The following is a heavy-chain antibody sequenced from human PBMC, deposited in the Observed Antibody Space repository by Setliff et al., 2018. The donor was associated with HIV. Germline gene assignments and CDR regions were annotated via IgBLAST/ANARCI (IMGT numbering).Heavy chain of an antibody. CDR1: GYTFTNSF. CDR3: AREYHIPAADFGDF. J-gene: IGHJ4*02. CDR2: INPSDGAT. D-gene: IGHD6-13*01. Sequence: ASVKVSCKASGYTFTNSFMHWVRQAPGQGLEWMGIINPSDGATTYAQKFEDRVTMTRDTSTNTVYMELSSLRSEDTAVYFCAREYHIPAADFGDFWGQGTLVTVSS. V-gene: IGHV1-46*01.